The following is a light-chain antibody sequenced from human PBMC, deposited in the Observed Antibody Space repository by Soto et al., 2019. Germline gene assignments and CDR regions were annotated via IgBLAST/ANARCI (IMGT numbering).Light chain of an antibody. CDR2: AAS. Sequence: EIVLTQSPGTLTLSPGERATLSCRASQSVRSNYLAWYQQGPGQAPRLLIFAASSRATGIPDRFSGSGSGTDFTLTIRRLEPEDFAVYYCQQYSISPWTFGQGTKVDIK. J-gene: IGKJ1*01. V-gene: IGKV3-20*01. CDR3: QQYSISPWT. CDR1: QSVRSNY.